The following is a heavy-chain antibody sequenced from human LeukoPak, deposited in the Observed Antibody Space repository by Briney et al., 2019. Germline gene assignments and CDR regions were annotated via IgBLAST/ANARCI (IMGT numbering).Heavy chain of an antibody. Sequence: PRGSLRLSSAASGFTFSSYAMHCVPPAPGKGLEYVSAISSIGGSTYYANSVKGRFTISRDNTKNTLYLQMGSLRAEDMAVYYCARSIAVAGRIQLFDYWGQGTLVTVSS. J-gene: IGHJ4*02. V-gene: IGHV3-64*01. D-gene: IGHD6-19*01. CDR1: GFTFSSYA. CDR2: ISSIGGST. CDR3: ARSIAVAGRIQLFDY.